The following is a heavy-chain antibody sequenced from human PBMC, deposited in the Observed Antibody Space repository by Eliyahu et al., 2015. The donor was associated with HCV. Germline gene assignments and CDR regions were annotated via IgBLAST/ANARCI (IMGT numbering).Heavy chain of an antibody. D-gene: IGHD6-19*01. Sequence: EVQLXESGXGLVKPGXSLRLSCAASGFTFSSYSMNWVRQAPGKGLEWVSXISSSSSYIYYADSVKGRFTISRDNAKNSLYLQMNSLRAEDTAVYYCAREGIAVAFDYWGQGTLVTVSS. J-gene: IGHJ4*02. CDR1: GFTFSSYS. V-gene: IGHV3-21*01. CDR2: ISSSSSYI. CDR3: AREGIAVAFDY.